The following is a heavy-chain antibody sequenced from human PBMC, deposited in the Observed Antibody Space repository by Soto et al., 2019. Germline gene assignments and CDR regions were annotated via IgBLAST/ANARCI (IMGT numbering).Heavy chain of an antibody. J-gene: IGHJ3*02. V-gene: IGHV1-69*01. CDR2: IIPIFGTA. CDR3: ARGRDYGDYRAFDI. D-gene: IGHD4-17*01. Sequence: QVQLVQSGAEVKKPGSSVKVSCKASRGTFSSYAISWVRQAPGQGLEWMGGIIPIFGTANYAQKFQGRVTITAHESTSTAYMELSSLRSEDTAVYYCARGRDYGDYRAFDIWGQGTMVTVSS. CDR1: RGTFSSYA.